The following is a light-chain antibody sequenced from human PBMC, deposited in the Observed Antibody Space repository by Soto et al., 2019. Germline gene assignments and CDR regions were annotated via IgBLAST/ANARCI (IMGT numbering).Light chain of an antibody. CDR1: QSISSY. CDR3: QQSYSTPWT. Sequence: DIQMTQSPSSLSASVGDRVTITCRASQSISSYLNWYQQKPWKAPKLLIYAASSLQSGVPSRFSGSESWTDFTLTISSLQPEYFATYYCQQSYSTPWTFGQGTKVEIK. V-gene: IGKV1-39*01. J-gene: IGKJ1*01. CDR2: AAS.